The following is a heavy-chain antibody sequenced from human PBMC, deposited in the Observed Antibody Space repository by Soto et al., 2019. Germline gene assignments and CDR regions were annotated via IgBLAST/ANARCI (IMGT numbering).Heavy chain of an antibody. CDR3: ARSDTAMEPLDY. CDR1: GFTFSDYY. D-gene: IGHD5-18*01. Sequence: LRLSCAASGFTFSDYYMSWIRQAPGKGLEWVSYISSSSSYTNYADSVKGRFTISRDNAKNSQYLQMNSLRAEDTAVYYCARSDTAMEPLDYWGQGTLVTVS. CDR2: ISSSSSYT. J-gene: IGHJ4*02. V-gene: IGHV3-11*06.